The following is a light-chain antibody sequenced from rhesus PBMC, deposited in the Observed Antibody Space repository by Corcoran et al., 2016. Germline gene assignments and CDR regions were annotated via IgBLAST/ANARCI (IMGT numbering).Light chain of an antibody. CDR3: QQGDSNPRT. J-gene: IGKJ1*01. CDR2: FAK. Sequence: DIQMSQSPSSLSASVGDRVTITCRASQGSSSYLNWYQQKPGKAPNLLIYFAKSLASGVPSRFSGSGCGSEFTLTITSLQPEDSATYYCQQGDSNPRTFGQGTKVEFK. CDR1: QGSSSY. V-gene: IGKV1-32*04.